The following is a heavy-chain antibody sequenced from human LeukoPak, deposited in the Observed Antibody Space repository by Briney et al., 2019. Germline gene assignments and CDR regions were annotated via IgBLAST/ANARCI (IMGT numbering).Heavy chain of an antibody. CDR1: GGSISSYY. CDR3: ARVQNDVAQENYGMDV. J-gene: IGHJ6*02. D-gene: IGHD1-1*01. V-gene: IGHV4-59*08. Sequence: SETLSLTCTVSGGSISSYYWSWIRQPPGKGLEWIGYIYYSGSTNYNPSLKSRVTISVDTSKNQFSLELSSVTAADTAVYYCARVQNDVAQENYGMDVWGQGTTVTVSS. CDR2: IYYSGST.